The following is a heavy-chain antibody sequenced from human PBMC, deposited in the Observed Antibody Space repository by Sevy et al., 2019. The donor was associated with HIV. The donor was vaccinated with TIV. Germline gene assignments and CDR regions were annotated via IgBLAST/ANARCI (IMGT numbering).Heavy chain of an antibody. CDR1: GFTFSVYS. J-gene: IGHJ6*02. CDR3: TQGIGAKNHV. D-gene: IGHD2-15*01. V-gene: IGHV3-21*01. Sequence: GGSLRLSCAASGFTFSVYSMNWVRQAPGKGLEWVSSISSSFYMNYADSVRGRFSISRDNAENSLYLQMNSLRADDTAVYYCTQGIGAKNHVWGQGTTVTVSS. CDR2: ISSSFYM.